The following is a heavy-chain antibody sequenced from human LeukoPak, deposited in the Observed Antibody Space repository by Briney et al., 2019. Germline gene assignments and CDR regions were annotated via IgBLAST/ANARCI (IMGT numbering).Heavy chain of an antibody. CDR2: IYSGDRT. CDR3: ARELNGAFDP. D-gene: IGHD1-1*01. Sequence: GGSLRLSCAASGFTVSSNYMTWVRQAPGKGLECVSVIYSGDRTYYADSVQGRFTISRDNSKNSLYLQMNSLRAEDTAVYYCARELNGAFDPWGQGTLVTVSS. CDR1: GFTVSSNY. V-gene: IGHV3-53*01. J-gene: IGHJ5*02.